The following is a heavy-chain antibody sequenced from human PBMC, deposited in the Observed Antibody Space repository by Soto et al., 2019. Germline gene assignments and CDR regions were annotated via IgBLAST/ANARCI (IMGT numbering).Heavy chain of an antibody. CDR1: GGSISSGGYS. J-gene: IGHJ5*02. CDR2: IYHSGST. D-gene: IGHD3-10*01. V-gene: IGHV4-30-2*01. CDR3: ASRPPYYYGSGSYGFDP. Sequence: QLQLQESGSGLVKPSQTLSLTCAVSGGSISSGGYSWSWIRQPPGKGLECIGYIYHSGSTYYNPALQRRGPISVDRSKNQFFLKLSSVGAADSAVYYCASRPPYYYGSGSYGFDPWGQGTLVTVSS.